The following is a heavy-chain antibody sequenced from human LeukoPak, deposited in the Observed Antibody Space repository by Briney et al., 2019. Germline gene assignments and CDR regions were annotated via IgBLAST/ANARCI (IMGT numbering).Heavy chain of an antibody. Sequence: PGGSLRLSCAASGVTFSNYAIHWVRQAPGKGLEYVSGISSNGGSTYYANSVKGRSTISRDNSKNTLYLQMGSLRAEDMAVYYCARGEYENYYYYGMDVWGQGTTVTVSS. CDR2: ISSNGGST. D-gene: IGHD2-2*01. CDR1: GVTFSNYA. CDR3: ARGEYENYYYYGMDV. J-gene: IGHJ6*02. V-gene: IGHV3-64*01.